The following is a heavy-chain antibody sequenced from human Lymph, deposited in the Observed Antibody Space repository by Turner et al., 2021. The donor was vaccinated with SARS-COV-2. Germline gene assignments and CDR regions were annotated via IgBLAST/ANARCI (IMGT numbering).Heavy chain of an antibody. J-gene: IGHJ5*02. D-gene: IGHD3-9*01. CDR1: GYTFTSYD. V-gene: IGHV1-8*01. CDR3: ARAAQLTVWFDP. CDR2: MNPNSGNT. Sequence: QVQLVQSGAEVKKPGSSVKFSCKASGYTFTSYDSYWVRQATGQGLAWMGWMNPNSGNTGYAQKFQGRVTMTRNTSISTAYMELSSMRSEDTAVYYCARAAQLTVWFDPWGQGTLVTVSS.